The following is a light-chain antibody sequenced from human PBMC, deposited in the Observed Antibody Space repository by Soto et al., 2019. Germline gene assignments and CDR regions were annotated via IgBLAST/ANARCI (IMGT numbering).Light chain of an antibody. CDR3: QHSKT. CDR2: GAS. V-gene: IGKV3-15*01. J-gene: IGKJ1*01. Sequence: EIVMTQSPATLSVSPGERATLSCRASQSVSSNLAWYQQKPGQAPRLLIYGASTRATGIPARFSGSGSGTEFTLTISSLRSEDFAVYYCQHSKTFGQGTKVDIK. CDR1: QSVSSN.